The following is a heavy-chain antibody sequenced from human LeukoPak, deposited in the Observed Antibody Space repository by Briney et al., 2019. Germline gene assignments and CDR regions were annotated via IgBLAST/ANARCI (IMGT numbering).Heavy chain of an antibody. Sequence: GASVKVSCKASAYTLTGYYFHWGRQAPGQGLERMGWINPKTGGTNYAQKCQGRVTMTWDTSTTTLYMDLSRLRSDDTAMYYCAKTWVLPSLGMDVWGQGTTVTVSS. V-gene: IGHV1-2*02. D-gene: IGHD2/OR15-2a*01. CDR2: INPKTGGT. J-gene: IGHJ6*02. CDR1: AYTLTGYY. CDR3: AKTWVLPSLGMDV.